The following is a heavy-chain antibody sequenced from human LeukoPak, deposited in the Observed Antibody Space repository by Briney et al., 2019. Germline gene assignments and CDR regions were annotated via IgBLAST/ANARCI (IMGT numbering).Heavy chain of an antibody. CDR1: GGSISSSNW. Sequence: SGTLSLTCAVSGGSISSSNWWSWVRQPPGKGLEWIGEIYHSGSTNYNPSLKSRVTISVDKSKNQFSLKLSSVTAADTAVYYCARAFYCSGGSCYYNWFDPWGQGTLVTVSS. J-gene: IGHJ5*02. CDR3: ARAFYCSGGSCYYNWFDP. V-gene: IGHV4-4*02. D-gene: IGHD2-15*01. CDR2: IYHSGST.